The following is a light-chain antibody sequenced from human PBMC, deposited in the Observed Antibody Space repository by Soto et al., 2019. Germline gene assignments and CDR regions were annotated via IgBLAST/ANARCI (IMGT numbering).Light chain of an antibody. J-gene: IGKJ5*01. CDR3: QQYNTYST. Sequence: DIHMAQSPCTVCASLVDGVTITCRASQNIRNWLAWYQQKPGKAPNPLIYDASSLKSGVPARFSGSGSGTEFTLTISSLQPDDFATYYCQQYNTYSTFGQGTRLEI. CDR1: QNIRNW. CDR2: DAS. V-gene: IGKV1-5*01.